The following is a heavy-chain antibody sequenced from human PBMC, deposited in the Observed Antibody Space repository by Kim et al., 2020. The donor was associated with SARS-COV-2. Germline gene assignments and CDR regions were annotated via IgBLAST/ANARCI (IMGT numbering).Heavy chain of an antibody. D-gene: IGHD6-13*01. V-gene: IGHV3-7*01. CDR2: SDK. CDR3: TRGGSYSFEY. J-gene: IGHJ4*02. Sequence: SDKPYMDSVKGRFTISRDNAKTSLFLEMNSLRVEDAALYYCTRGGSYSFEYWGPGTLVTVSS.